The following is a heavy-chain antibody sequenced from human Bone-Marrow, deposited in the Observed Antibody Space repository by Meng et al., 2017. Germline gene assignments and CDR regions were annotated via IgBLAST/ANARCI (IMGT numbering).Heavy chain of an antibody. CDR1: GGSISSYY. D-gene: IGHD3-22*01. CDR3: ASINPYYYDSSGPKGWYYLDY. J-gene: IGHJ4*02. Sequence: GSLRLSCTVSGGSISSYYWSWIRQPPGKGLEWIGYIYYSGSTNYNPSLKSRVTISVDTSKNQFSLKLSSVTAADTAVYYCASINPYYYDSSGPKGWYYLDYWGQGTLVTVSS. CDR2: IYYSGST. V-gene: IGHV4-59*01.